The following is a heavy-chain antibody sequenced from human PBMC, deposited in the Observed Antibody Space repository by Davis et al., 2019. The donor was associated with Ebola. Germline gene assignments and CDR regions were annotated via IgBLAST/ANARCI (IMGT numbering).Heavy chain of an antibody. CDR2: ISRNSRAT. CDR3: ARDNYISAFYYYYFMDV. CDR1: GFTSSKYS. Sequence: GGSLRLSCAASGFTSSKYSMNWFRQAPGKGLEWVSSISRNSRATYYADQLKGRFTISRDNAKSSLYLQMNSLRDEDTGVYFCARDNYISAFYYYYFMDVWGQGTTVTVSS. V-gene: IGHV3-21*01. J-gene: IGHJ6*02. D-gene: IGHD1-7*01.